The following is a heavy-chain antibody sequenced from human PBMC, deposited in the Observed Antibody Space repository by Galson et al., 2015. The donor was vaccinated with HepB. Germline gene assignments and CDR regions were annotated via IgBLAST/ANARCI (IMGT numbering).Heavy chain of an antibody. J-gene: IGHJ6*02. CDR3: ATPVPGYSSSWYKGYYYGMDV. Sequence: SLRPSCAASGFTFSDYYMSWIRQAPGKGLEWVSYISSSGSTIYYADSVKGRFTISRDNAKNSLYLQMNSLRAEDTAVYYCATPVPGYSSSWYKGYYYGMDVWGQGTTVTVSS. D-gene: IGHD6-13*01. V-gene: IGHV3-11*01. CDR2: ISSSGSTI. CDR1: GFTFSDYY.